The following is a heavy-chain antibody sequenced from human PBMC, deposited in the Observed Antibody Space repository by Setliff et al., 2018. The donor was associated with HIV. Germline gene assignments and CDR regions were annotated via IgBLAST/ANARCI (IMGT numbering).Heavy chain of an antibody. V-gene: IGHV4-39*07. CDR3: ASIIGSDISGAQYSFDL. D-gene: IGHD3-10*01. J-gene: IGHJ4*01. CDR1: GGSISVSSHY. Sequence: SETLSLTCTVSGGSISVSSHYWGWIRQPPGKGLEWIGSIYYSGSTPYNPSLKSRLTISVDTSENQFSLKLDSVTAADTAVYYCASIIGSDISGAQYSFDLWGHGSLVTVSS. CDR2: IYYSGST.